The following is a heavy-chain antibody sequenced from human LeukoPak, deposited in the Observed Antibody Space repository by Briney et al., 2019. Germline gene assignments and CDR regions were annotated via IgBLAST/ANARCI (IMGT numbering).Heavy chain of an antibody. CDR3: ARGRPTNLGGIY. D-gene: IGHD7-27*01. CDR1: GYTFTSHH. CDR2: MNPNSGNT. Sequence: GASVKVSCKASGYTFTSHHINWVRQAAGQGREWMGWMNPNSGNTAYAQKFQGGVTMTWDTSINTAYMELGSLRSEDTAVYYCARGRPTNLGGIYWGQGTLVTVSS. V-gene: IGHV1-8*02. J-gene: IGHJ4*02.